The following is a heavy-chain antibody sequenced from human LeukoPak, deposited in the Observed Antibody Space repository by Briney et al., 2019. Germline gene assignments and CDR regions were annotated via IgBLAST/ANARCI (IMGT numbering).Heavy chain of an antibody. J-gene: IGHJ4*02. D-gene: IGHD5-18*01. CDR3: ARAGYNYGDSDY. CDR1: GYSISSGYY. V-gene: IGHV4-38-2*01. Sequence: SETLSLTCAVSGYSISSGYYWGWIRQPPGKVLEWIGTIYHNGNTYYNPSLNSRATISVDTSRNQFSLELSSVTAADTAVFYCARAGYNYGDSDYWGQGTLVTVSS. CDR2: IYHNGNT.